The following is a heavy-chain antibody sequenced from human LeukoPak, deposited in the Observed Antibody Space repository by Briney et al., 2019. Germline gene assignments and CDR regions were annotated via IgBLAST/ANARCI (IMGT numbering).Heavy chain of an antibody. CDR1: DGSIISSNYH. J-gene: IGHJ4*02. CDR3: ARVSGSGWYYFDH. D-gene: IGHD6-19*01. V-gene: IGHV4-39*07. Sequence: SEPLSLTFTVSDGSIISSNYHWTCIRQPPGKGLAWIGSIYYSGTTYYNPSLKSRVTIFVDTSKNQFSLKLRSVTAADTAVYYCARVSGSGWYYFDHWGQGTLVTVSS. CDR2: IYYSGTT.